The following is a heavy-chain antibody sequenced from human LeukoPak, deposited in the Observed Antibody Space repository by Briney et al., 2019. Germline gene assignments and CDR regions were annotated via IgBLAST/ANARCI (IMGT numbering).Heavy chain of an antibody. D-gene: IGHD6-19*01. CDR3: ARGKYSSVWYYFDY. CDR2: IYYSGST. V-gene: IGHV4-59*01. J-gene: IGHJ4*02. Sequence: ASETLSLTCTVSGGSISSYYWSWIRQPPGKGLEWIGYIYYSGSTNYNPSLKSRVTISVDTSKNQFSLKLSSVTAADTAVYYCARGKYSSVWYYFDYWGQGTLVTVSS. CDR1: GGSISSYY.